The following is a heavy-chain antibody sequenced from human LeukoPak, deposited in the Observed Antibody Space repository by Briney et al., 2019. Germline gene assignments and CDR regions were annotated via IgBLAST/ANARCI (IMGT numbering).Heavy chain of an antibody. D-gene: IGHD6-6*01. Sequence: GGSLRLSCAASGFTFSSYWMSWVRQAPGKGLEWVANIKQDGSEKYYVDSVKGRFTISRDNAKNSLYLQMNSLRAEDTAVYYCARDREQLVPADAFDIWGQGTMVTVSS. CDR2: IKQDGSEK. CDR3: ARDREQLVPADAFDI. CDR1: GFTFSSYW. J-gene: IGHJ3*02. V-gene: IGHV3-7*01.